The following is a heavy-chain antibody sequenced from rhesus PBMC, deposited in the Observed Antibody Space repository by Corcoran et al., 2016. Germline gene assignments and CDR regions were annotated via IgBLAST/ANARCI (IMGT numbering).Heavy chain of an antibody. V-gene: IGHV5-2*01. CDR3: AKCYYDSGSGYNSLDV. Sequence: EVQLVQSGAEVTRPGESLKSSCKTSGYSFTSYWISWGPQMPGKGLEWMGAIDPRDSDTRSSPSFQGQVTISADKSISTAYLQWSSLKASDSATYYCAKCYYDSGSGYNSLDVWGRGVLVTVSS. D-gene: IGHD3-28*01. CDR2: IDPRDSDT. J-gene: IGHJ5-2*02. CDR1: GYSFTSYW.